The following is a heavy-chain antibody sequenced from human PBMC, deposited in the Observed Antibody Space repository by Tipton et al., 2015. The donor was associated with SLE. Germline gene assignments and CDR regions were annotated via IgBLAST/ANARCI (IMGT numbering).Heavy chain of an antibody. D-gene: IGHD3-22*01. J-gene: IGHJ4*02. CDR2: IRDDGSNK. V-gene: IGHV3-30*02. Sequence: SLRLSCAASGLTFSIYVMHWVRQAPGKGLAWVAFIRDDGSNKYYADSVKGRFTVSRDNSKDTLYLQMNSLRADDTAVYYCAKEHYYDNSDFHYPYYFHSWGQGTLVTVSS. CDR3: AKEHYYDNSDFHYPYYFHS. CDR1: GLTFSIYV.